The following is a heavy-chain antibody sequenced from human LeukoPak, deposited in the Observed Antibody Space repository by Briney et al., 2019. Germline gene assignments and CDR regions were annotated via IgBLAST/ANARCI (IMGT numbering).Heavy chain of an antibody. D-gene: IGHD6-19*01. CDR3: ASTLSVAGTLDY. CDR1: GIIVSSNY. J-gene: IGHJ4*02. Sequence: PGGSLTLTCAASGIIVSSNYISWVRQAPGKGLEWVSVIYSGGSIYYADSVKGRFTISRDSSKNTVYLQMNSLRAEDTAVYYCASTLSVAGTLDYWGQGCQCTVSS. V-gene: IGHV3-53*01. CDR2: IYSGGSI.